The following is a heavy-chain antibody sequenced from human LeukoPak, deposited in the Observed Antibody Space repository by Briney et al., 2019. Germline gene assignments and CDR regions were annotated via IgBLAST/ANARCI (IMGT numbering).Heavy chain of an antibody. D-gene: IGHD6-13*01. V-gene: IGHV1-8*01. J-gene: IGHJ3*02. Sequence: ASVKVSCKASGYTFTSCDINWVRQASGQGLEWMGWMNPNSGDTGYAQNFQGRVTITRDTSISTAYMELSSLRSEDTAMYYRTRDMRGAAAADDAFDIWGQGTMVTVSS. CDR3: TRDMRGAAAADDAFDI. CDR1: GYTFTSCD. CDR2: MNPNSGDT.